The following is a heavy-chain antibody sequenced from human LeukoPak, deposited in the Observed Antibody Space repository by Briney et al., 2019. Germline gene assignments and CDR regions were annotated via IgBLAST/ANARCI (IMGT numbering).Heavy chain of an antibody. V-gene: IGHV4-34*01. CDR3: ARFPYYYGSGSYFDFDY. D-gene: IGHD3-10*01. CDR2: INHSGST. J-gene: IGHJ4*02. Sequence: SETLSLTCAVYGGSFSGYYWSWIRQPQGKGLEWIGEINHSGSTNYNPSLKSRVTISVDTSKNQFSLKLSSVTAADTAVYYCARFPYYYGSGSYFDFDYWGQGTLVTVSS. CDR1: GGSFSGYY.